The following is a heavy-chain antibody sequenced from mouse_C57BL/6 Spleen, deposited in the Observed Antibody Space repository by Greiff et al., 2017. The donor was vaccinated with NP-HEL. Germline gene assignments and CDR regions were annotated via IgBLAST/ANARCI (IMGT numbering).Heavy chain of an antibody. Sequence: EVQLQQSGPELVKPGASVKISCKASGYSFTGYYMNWVKQSPEKSLEWIGEINPSTGGTTYNQKFKAKATLTVDKSSSTAYMQLKSLTSEDSAVYYCARLYDGYYPLAMDYWGQGTSVTVSS. CDR3: ARLYDGYYPLAMDY. V-gene: IGHV1-42*01. CDR1: GYSFTGYY. J-gene: IGHJ4*01. CDR2: INPSTGGT. D-gene: IGHD2-3*01.